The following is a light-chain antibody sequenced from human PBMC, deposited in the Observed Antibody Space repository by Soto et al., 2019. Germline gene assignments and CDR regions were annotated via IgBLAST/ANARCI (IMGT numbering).Light chain of an antibody. CDR2: DNN. Sequence: QSVLTQPPSVSAAPGQKVTISCSGSSSNIGDNYVSWYQHLPGTAPKLLIYDNNNRPSGIPDRFSGSKSGTSATLGITGLQTGDEADYYCATWDSSLSAGVFGGGTKLTVL. CDR3: ATWDSSLSAGV. V-gene: IGLV1-51*01. CDR1: SSNIGDNY. J-gene: IGLJ2*01.